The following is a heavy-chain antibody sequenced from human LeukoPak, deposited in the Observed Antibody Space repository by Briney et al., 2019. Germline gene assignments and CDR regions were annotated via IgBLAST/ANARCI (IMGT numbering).Heavy chain of an antibody. CDR2: ISHSSTYI. CDR1: GFTFNSYS. V-gene: IGHV3-21*01. CDR3: ARVPPTTAHS. J-gene: IGHJ4*02. D-gene: IGHD4-17*01. Sequence: GGSLRLSCAASGFTFNSYSMNWVRQTPEKGLEWVSSISHSSTYIYYTDSVKGRFTISRDNVKNSLYLQMNSLRAEDTAVYYCARVPPTTAHSWGQGTLVTVSS.